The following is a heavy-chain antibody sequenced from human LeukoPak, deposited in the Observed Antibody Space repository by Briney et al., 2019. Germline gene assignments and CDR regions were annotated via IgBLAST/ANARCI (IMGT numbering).Heavy chain of an antibody. J-gene: IGHJ4*02. V-gene: IGHV3-11*05. Sequence: PGGSLRLSCAAPGFTFSDYYMSWIRQAPGKGLEWVSYISSSNSYTNYGDSVKGRFTISRDNAKKSLFLQMNSLRAEDTAVYYCARDDMGAFDYWGQGTLVTVSS. CDR2: ISSSNSYT. CDR3: ARDDMGAFDY. D-gene: IGHD3-16*01. CDR1: GFTFSDYY.